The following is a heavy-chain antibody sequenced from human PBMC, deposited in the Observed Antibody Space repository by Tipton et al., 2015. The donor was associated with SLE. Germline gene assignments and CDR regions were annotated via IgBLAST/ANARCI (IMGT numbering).Heavy chain of an antibody. Sequence: QLVQSGPEVKKPGASVKVSCKASGYTFTGYYMHWVRQAPGQGLEWMGWINPNSGGTNYAQKFQGRVTMTRDTSISTAYMELSRLRSDDTAVYYCATTSYGDYRGYSYGMDVWGQGTTVTVSS. CDR1: GYTFTGYY. J-gene: IGHJ6*02. CDR2: INPNSGGT. D-gene: IGHD4-17*01. CDR3: ATTSYGDYRGYSYGMDV. V-gene: IGHV1-2*02.